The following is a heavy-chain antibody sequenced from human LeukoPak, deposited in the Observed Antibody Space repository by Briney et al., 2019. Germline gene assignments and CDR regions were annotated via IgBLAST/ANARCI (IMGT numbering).Heavy chain of an antibody. V-gene: IGHV4-59*01. CDR1: GGSISSYY. J-gene: IGHJ5*02. CDR2: IYYSGST. CDR3: ARDGKPSSTSLLTWFDP. Sequence: PSETLSLTCTVSGGSISSYYWSWIRQPPGKGLEWIGYIYYSGSTNYNPSLKSRVTISVDTSKNQFSLKLSSVTAADTAVYYCARDGKPSSTSLLTWFDPWGQGTLVTVSS. D-gene: IGHD2-2*01.